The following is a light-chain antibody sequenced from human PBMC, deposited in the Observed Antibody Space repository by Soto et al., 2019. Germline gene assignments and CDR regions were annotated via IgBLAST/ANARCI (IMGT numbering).Light chain of an antibody. CDR3: QQYGSSPIT. Sequence: IVVTQSPGTLFLSPGERATLSCRASQSVSSSYLGWYQQKPGQAPRLLIYGASIRATGIPDRFSGSGSGTDFTLTISSLEPEDFAVYYCQQYGSSPITFGQGTKVDIK. CDR2: GAS. CDR1: QSVSSSY. V-gene: IGKV3-20*01. J-gene: IGKJ1*01.